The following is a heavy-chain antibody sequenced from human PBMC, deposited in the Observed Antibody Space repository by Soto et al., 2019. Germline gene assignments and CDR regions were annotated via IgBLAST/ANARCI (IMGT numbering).Heavy chain of an antibody. V-gene: IGHV1-69*13. Sequence: SVKVSCKASGGTFSSYAISWVRQAPGQGLEWMGGIIPIFGTANYAQKFQGRVTITADESTSTAYMELSSLRSEDTAVYYCARGEFDIVVVQAAIGYYYYGMDVWGQGTTVTVSS. CDR3: ARGEFDIVVVQAAIGYYYYGMDV. CDR2: IIPIFGTA. J-gene: IGHJ6*02. CDR1: GGTFSSYA. D-gene: IGHD2-2*01.